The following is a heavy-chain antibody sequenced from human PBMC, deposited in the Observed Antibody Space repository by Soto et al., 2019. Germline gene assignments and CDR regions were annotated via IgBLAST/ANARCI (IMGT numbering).Heavy chain of an antibody. CDR2: IYYTGST. CDR1: GGSISSYF. J-gene: IGHJ6*02. D-gene: IGHD3-10*01. Sequence: SETLSLTCTVSGGSISSYFWSWIRQPPGKGLEWIGYIYYTGSTNYNPSLKSRVTISVDTSKNQFSLQLSSVTAADTAVYYCAREGYYSGSGSYSPPRYYGMDVWGQGTTVTVS. CDR3: AREGYYSGSGSYSPPRYYGMDV. V-gene: IGHV4-59*01.